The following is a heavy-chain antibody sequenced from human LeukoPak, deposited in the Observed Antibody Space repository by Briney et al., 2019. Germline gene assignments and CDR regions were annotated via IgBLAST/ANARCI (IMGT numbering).Heavy chain of an antibody. V-gene: IGHV3-23*01. J-gene: IGHJ4*02. Sequence: GGSLRLSCAASGLIFSSYAMSWVRQAPGKGLEWVSAISGSGGSTYYADSVKGRFTISRDNSKNTLYLQMNSLRAEDTAVYYCAKAFHVDIVATITGYWGQGTLVTVSS. CDR1: GLIFSSYA. CDR2: ISGSGGST. CDR3: AKAFHVDIVATITGY. D-gene: IGHD5-12*01.